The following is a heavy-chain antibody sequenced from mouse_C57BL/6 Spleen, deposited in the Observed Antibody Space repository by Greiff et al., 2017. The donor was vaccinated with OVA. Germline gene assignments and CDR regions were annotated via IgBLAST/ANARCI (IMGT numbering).Heavy chain of an antibody. CDR2: IRNKANNHAT. Sequence: EVHLVESGGGLVQPGGSMKLSCAASGFTFSDAWMDWVRQSPEKGLEWVAEIRNKANNHATYYAESVKGRFTISRDDSKSSVYLQMNSLRAEDTVIYYCTRGTTVPYSYFDVWGTGTTVTVSS. CDR3: TRGTTVPYSYFDV. CDR1: GFTFSDAW. D-gene: IGHD1-1*01. J-gene: IGHJ1*03. V-gene: IGHV6-6*01.